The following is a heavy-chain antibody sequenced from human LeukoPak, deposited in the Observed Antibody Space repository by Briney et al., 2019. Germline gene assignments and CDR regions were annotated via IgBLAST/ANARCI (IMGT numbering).Heavy chain of an antibody. CDR3: VTSYYYGSGSYYHLDY. Sequence: SVKVSCKASGGTFSSYAISWVRQGPGQGLEWMGRIIPIFGTANYAQKFQGRVTITTDESTSTAYMELRSLRSEDTAAYYCVTSYYYGSGSYYHLDYWGQGTLVTVSS. CDR1: GGTFSSYA. J-gene: IGHJ4*02. CDR2: IIPIFGTA. V-gene: IGHV1-69*05. D-gene: IGHD3-10*01.